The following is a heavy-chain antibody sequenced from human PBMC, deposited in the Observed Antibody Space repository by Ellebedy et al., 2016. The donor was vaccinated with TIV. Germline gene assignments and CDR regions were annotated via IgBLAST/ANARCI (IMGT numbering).Heavy chain of an antibody. CDR3: AVQVIAATPGRLES. Sequence: MPSETLSLTCTVSGCSISSSSYYWGLIRQPPGKGLEWIGSLYYSGSTYYNPSLKSRLSMSIDTSKNLFSLKLNSLTAADTAVYFCAVQVIAATPGRLESWGQGTLVSVSS. CDR2: LYYSGST. V-gene: IGHV4-39*07. D-gene: IGHD2-15*01. CDR1: GCSISSSSYY. J-gene: IGHJ5*02.